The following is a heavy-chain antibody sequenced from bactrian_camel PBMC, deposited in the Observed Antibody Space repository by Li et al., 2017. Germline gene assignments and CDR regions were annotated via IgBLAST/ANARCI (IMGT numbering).Heavy chain of an antibody. CDR2: INSGGGST. D-gene: IGHD5*01. CDR3: GLGSMFSDEFNY. CDR1: GFTFSSYV. J-gene: IGHJ4*01. Sequence: VQLVESGGDLVQPGGSLRLSCAASGFTFSSYVMTWVRQAPGKGLEWVSAINSGGGSTAYADSVKGRFTISRDNAKNTLYLQMNSLKSEDTALYYCGLGSMFSDEFNYWGQGTQVTVS. V-gene: IGHV3S40*01.